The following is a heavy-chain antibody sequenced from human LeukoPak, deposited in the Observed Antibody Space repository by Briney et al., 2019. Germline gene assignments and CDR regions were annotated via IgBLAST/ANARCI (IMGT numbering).Heavy chain of an antibody. J-gene: IGHJ6*02. V-gene: IGHV4-39*01. CDR2: IYYSGST. D-gene: IGHD3-10*01. CDR3: ASGAVTMVWGVINYYYHGMDV. CDR1: GGSISSSSYY. Sequence: KPSEPLSLTCTVSGGSISSSSYYGGWIRQPPGRGLVWIGRIYYSGSTYYNPSLKSRVTISVDTSQHQFSLKLSSVTAADTAVYYCASGAVTMVWGVINYYYHGMDVWGQGTTVTVSS.